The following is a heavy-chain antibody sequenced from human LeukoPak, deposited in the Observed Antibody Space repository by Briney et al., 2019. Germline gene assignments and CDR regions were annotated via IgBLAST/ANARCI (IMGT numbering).Heavy chain of an antibody. CDR2: IYTSGST. D-gene: IGHD6-13*01. V-gene: IGHV4-61*02. Sequence: TLSLTCTVSGGSISSGRYYWSWIRQPAGKGLEWIGRIYTSGSTNYNPSLKSRVTISVDTSKNQFSLKLSSVTAADTAVYYCAREGIAAAGYWYFDLWGRGTLVTVSS. CDR3: AREGIAAAGYWYFDL. CDR1: GGSISSGRYY. J-gene: IGHJ2*01.